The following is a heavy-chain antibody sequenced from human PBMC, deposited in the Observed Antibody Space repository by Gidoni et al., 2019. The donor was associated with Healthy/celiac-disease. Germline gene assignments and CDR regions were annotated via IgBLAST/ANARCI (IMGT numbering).Heavy chain of an antibody. CDR1: GFTVSSNY. Sequence: EVQLVESGGGLIQPGGSLRLSCAASGFTVSSNYMSWVRQAPGKGLEWVSVIYSGGSTYYADSVKGRFTISRDNSKNTLYLQMNSLRAEDTAVYYCASSVYLATILGTFDYWGQGTLVTVSS. CDR3: ASSVYLATILGTFDY. D-gene: IGHD5-12*01. CDR2: IYSGGST. J-gene: IGHJ4*02. V-gene: IGHV3-53*01.